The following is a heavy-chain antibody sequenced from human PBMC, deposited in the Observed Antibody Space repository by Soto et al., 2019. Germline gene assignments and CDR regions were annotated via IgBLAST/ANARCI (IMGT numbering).Heavy chain of an antibody. D-gene: IGHD3-3*01. V-gene: IGHV3-23*01. CDR2: ISGSGGST. Sequence: CIRQEKGKGLEWVSAISGSGGSTYYADSVKGRFTISRDNSKNTLYLQMNSLRAEDTAVYYFSKDRVETVGHDGFDIWGQATMVTVSS. CDR3: SKDRVETVGHDGFDI. J-gene: IGHJ3*02.